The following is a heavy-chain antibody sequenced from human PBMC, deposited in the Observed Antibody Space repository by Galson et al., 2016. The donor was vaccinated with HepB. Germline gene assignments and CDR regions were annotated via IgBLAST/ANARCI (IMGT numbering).Heavy chain of an antibody. D-gene: IGHD3-10*01. CDR3: AREAITKVRGVIMSNVMDV. CDR1: GYSFTNYW. Sequence: QSGAEVKKPGESLKISCKGSGYSFTNYWIGWVRQMPGKGLEWMGIIYPDDSDTRYSPSFRGQFTISADKSISTANLQWSNLKASDTAMYYCAREAITKVRGVIMSNVMDVWGHGTTVIVSS. J-gene: IGHJ6*02. V-gene: IGHV5-51*01. CDR2: IYPDDSDT.